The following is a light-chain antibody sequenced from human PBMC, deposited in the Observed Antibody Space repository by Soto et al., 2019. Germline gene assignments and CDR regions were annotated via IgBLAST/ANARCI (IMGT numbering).Light chain of an antibody. CDR2: DAS. V-gene: IGKV3-11*01. J-gene: IGKJ5*01. Sequence: EIVLTQSPATLSLSPGERATLSCRASQSVSSYLAWYQQKPGQAPRLLISDASNRATGIPARFSGSGSGTDFTLTISTLGPEDFAVYYCQHRSEWPVSFGQGTRMEIK. CDR1: QSVSSY. CDR3: QHRSEWPVS.